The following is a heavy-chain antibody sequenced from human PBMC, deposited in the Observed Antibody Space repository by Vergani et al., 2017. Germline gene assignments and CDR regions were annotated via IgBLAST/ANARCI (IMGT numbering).Heavy chain of an antibody. CDR3: ARMWLVYPFYYYYGMDV. V-gene: IGHV3-33*01. Sequence: QVQLVESGGGVVQPGRSLRLSCAASGFTFSSYGMHWVRQAPGKGLEWVAVIWYDGSNKYYADSVKGRFTISRDNSKNTLYLQMNSLRAEDTAVYYCARMWLVYPFYYYYGMDVWGQGTTVTVSS. D-gene: IGHD6-19*01. CDR1: GFTFSSYG. CDR2: IWYDGSNK. J-gene: IGHJ6*02.